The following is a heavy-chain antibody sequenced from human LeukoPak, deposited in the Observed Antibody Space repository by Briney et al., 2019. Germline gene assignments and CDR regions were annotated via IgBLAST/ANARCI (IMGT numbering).Heavy chain of an antibody. CDR3: ARDLRGKDDY. D-gene: IGHD1-26*01. J-gene: IGHJ4*02. Sequence: GASVKVSCKASGYTFTGYYVHWVRQAPGQGLEWIGWINPNSGGRKYAQKFQDRVTLTRDTSISTAYMGLSGLRSDDTAVYYCARDLRGKDDYWGQGTLVTVSS. CDR1: GYTFTGYY. CDR2: INPNSGGR. V-gene: IGHV1-2*02.